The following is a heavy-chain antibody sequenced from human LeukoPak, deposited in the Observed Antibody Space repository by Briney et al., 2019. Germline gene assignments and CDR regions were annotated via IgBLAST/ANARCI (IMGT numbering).Heavy chain of an antibody. CDR1: GYTFTGYY. J-gene: IGHJ4*02. D-gene: IGHD6-13*01. CDR3: ARGEYSSSWDHYYFDY. Sequence: ASVKVSCKASGYTFTGYYMHWVRQAPGQGLEWMGRINPNSGGTNYAQTFQGRVTMTRDTSITAAYLEVSSLRSDDTAVYYCARGEYSSSWDHYYFDYWGQGTLVTVSS. CDR2: INPNSGGT. V-gene: IGHV1-2*06.